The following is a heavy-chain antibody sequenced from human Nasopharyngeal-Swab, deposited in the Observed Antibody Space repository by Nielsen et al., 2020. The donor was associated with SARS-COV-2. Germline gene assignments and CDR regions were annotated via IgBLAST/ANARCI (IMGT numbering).Heavy chain of an antibody. V-gene: IGHV4-39*01. CDR3: ARHSAGSVTIFGVFDY. D-gene: IGHD3-3*01. CDR2: IYYSGST. J-gene: IGHJ4*02. Sequence: SETLSLTCPVSGGSISSSSYYWGWIRQPPGKGLEWIGSIYYSGSTYYNPSLKSRVTISVDTSKNQFSLKLSSVTAADTAVYYCARHSAGSVTIFGVFDYWGQGTLVTVSS. CDR1: GGSISSSSYY.